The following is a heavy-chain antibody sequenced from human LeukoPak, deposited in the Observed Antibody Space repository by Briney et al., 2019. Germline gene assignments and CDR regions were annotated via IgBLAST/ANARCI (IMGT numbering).Heavy chain of an antibody. Sequence: PGGSLRLSCTSSGFTFSNYGMHWVRQATGKGLEWVSYISTSGNTIFYAASVKGRFTISRDNAKNSLYLQMHSLRAEDTALYYCARDPLGAQFDYWGQGTLVTVSS. V-gene: IGHV3-48*04. J-gene: IGHJ4*02. D-gene: IGHD1-26*01. CDR3: ARDPLGAQFDY. CDR2: ISTSGNTI. CDR1: GFTFSNYG.